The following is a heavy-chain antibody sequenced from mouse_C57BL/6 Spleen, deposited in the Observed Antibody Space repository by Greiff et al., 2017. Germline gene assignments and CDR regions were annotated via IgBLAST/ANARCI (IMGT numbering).Heavy chain of an antibody. D-gene: IGHD1-2*01. CDR1: GFTFSDYG. CDR3: ARIHYDVLFYYY. V-gene: IGHV5-17*03. CDR2: ISSGSSTI. J-gene: IGHJ2*01. Sequence: EVKLVESGGGLVKPGGSLKISCAASGFTFSDYGMHWVRQAPEKGLEWVAYISSGSSTIYYADTVKGRFTIYRDNAKNTLYLQMTSLRSEDTAMYYCARIHYDVLFYYYWGQGTTLTVSS.